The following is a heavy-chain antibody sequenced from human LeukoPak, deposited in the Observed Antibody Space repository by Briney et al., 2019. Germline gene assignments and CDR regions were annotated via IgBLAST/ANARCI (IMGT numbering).Heavy chain of an antibody. J-gene: IGHJ4*02. D-gene: IGHD3-22*01. CDR2: IYHSGST. V-gene: IGHV4-4*02. CDR1: GGSISSSNW. Sequence: SETLSLTCAVSGGSISSSNWWSWVRQPPGKGLEWIGEIYHSGSTNYNPSLKSRVTISVDKSKNQFSLKLSSVTAADTAVYYCARTYYYDSSGYRLDYWGQGTLGTVSS. CDR3: ARTYYYDSSGYRLDY.